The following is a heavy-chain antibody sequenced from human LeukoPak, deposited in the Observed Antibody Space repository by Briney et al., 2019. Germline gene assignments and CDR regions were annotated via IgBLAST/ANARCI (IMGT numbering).Heavy chain of an antibody. D-gene: IGHD5-18*01. J-gene: IGHJ6*03. Sequence: SETLSLTCTVSGDSISSGDYYWSWIRQPAGKGLEWIGRISSSGSTNYNPSLKSRVTISVDTSKNQFSLKLGSVTAADTAVYYCARDIIQPTWYYYYMDVWGKGTTVTISS. V-gene: IGHV4-61*02. CDR3: ARDIIQPTWYYYYMDV. CDR1: GDSISSGDYY. CDR2: ISSSGST.